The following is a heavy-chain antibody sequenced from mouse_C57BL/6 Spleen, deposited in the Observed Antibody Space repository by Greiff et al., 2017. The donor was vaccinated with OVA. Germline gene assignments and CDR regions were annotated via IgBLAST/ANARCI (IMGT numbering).Heavy chain of an antibody. D-gene: IGHD2-4*01. J-gene: IGHJ3*01. V-gene: IGHV3-6*01. CDR1: GYSITSGYY. CDR3: ARESESLYDYDGFAY. CDR2: ISYDGSN. Sequence: EVQLQQSGPGLVKPSQSLSLTCSVTGYSITSGYYWNWIRQFPGNKLEWMGYISYDGSNNYNPSLKNRISITRDTSKNQFFLKLNSVTTEDTATYYCARESESLYDYDGFAYWGQGTLVTVSA.